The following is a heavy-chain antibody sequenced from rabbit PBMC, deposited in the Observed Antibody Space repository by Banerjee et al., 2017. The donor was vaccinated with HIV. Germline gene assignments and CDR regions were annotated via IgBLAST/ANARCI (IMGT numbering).Heavy chain of an antibody. CDR2: IGAGST. J-gene: IGHJ6*01. CDR3: ARGNANAAGYADAVFSL. CDR1: GFSFSSNYW. D-gene: IGHD6-1*01. V-gene: IGHV1S45*01. Sequence: QEQLEEFGGDLVKPEGSLTLTCTASGFSFSSNYWLCWVRQAPGKGLEWIACIGAGSTYYATWAKGRFTISRASSTTVTLQMTSLTAADSATYFCARGNANAAGYADAVFSLWGPGTLVTVS.